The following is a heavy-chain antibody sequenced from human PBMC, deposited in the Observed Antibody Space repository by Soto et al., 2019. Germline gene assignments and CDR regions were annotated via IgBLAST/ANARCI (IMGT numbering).Heavy chain of an antibody. CDR1: GFTFSSYG. V-gene: IGHV3-30*18. CDR2: ISYDGSNK. D-gene: IGHD2-2*01. J-gene: IGHJ6*02. Sequence: QVQLVESGGGVVQPGRSLRLSCAVSGFTFSSYGMHWVRQTPGKGLEWVAVISYDGSNKYYADSVKGRFTVSRDNSKNTLYLQMTSLTTEDTAVYYCAKAGTVPAASMDVWGQRTTVTVSS. CDR3: AKAGTVPAASMDV.